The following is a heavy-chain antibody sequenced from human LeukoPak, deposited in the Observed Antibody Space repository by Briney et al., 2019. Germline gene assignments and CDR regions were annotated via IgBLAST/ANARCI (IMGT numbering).Heavy chain of an antibody. J-gene: IGHJ4*02. CDR2: IYHSGST. CDR1: GGSISSYY. CDR3: ARGDFGDYYYFDY. V-gene: IGHV4-59*12. Sequence: PSETLSLTCTVSGGSISSYYWSWIRQPPGKGLEWIGYIYHSGSTYYNPSLKSRVTISVDRSKNQFSLKLSSVTAADTAVYYCARGDFGDYYYFDYWGQGTLVTVSS. D-gene: IGHD5-12*01.